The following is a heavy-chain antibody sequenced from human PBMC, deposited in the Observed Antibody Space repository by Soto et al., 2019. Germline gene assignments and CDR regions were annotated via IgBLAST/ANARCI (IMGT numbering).Heavy chain of an antibody. CDR2: TSASSSSI. V-gene: IGHV3-21*01. D-gene: IGHD1-20*01. J-gene: IGHJ3*02. Sequence: DVQLVESGGGLVKPGGSLRLSCAASGFNFITFSMNWVRQAPGKGLEWVSSTSASSSSIYYAESVKGRFTVSRDNAKNSLYLQMNSLTAEDTALYYCVRDAYNRDAFDIWGQGTTVTVSS. CDR3: VRDAYNRDAFDI. CDR1: GFNFITFS.